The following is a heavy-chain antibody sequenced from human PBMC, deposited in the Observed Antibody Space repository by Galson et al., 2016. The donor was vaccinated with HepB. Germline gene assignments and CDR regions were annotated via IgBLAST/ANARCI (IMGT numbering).Heavy chain of an antibody. CDR1: GFTFSNCD. CDR2: IGTAGDT. J-gene: IGHJ3*01. D-gene: IGHD2-2*01. Sequence: SLRLSCAASGFTFSNCDMHWVRQAAGEGLEWVSTIGTAGDTYYPGSVKGRSTTSRENGKKSLYLQMNNLRAGDTAVYYCVRGGVEVSKALDVWGQGTKVTVSS. CDR3: VRGGVEVSKALDV. V-gene: IGHV3-13*04.